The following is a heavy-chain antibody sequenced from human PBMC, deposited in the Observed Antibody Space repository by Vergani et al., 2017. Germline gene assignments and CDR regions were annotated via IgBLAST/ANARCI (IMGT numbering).Heavy chain of an antibody. J-gene: IGHJ5*02. CDR2: VYPSGTT. D-gene: IGHD3/OR15-3a*01. Sequence: QVQLQESGPGLVRPSETLSLICSVSGVSMQSGSFYWTWIRPTAERRLEWMGRVYPSGTTNYNPSLNGRVTIFVDKSKNRLSLRLNSVTAADTAVYYCARGETRTDWFDPWGQGTLVTVSS. V-gene: IGHV4-61*02. CDR3: ARGETRTDWFDP. CDR1: GVSMQSGSFY.